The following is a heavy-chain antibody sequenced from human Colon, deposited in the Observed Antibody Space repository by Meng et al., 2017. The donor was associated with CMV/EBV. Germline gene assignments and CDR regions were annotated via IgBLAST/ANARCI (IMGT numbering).Heavy chain of an antibody. D-gene: IGHD3-10*01. CDR2: INTNTGNP. CDR1: EYTFNTHA. J-gene: IGHJ4*02. CDR3: AREGEDAYYNFDY. Sequence: QASEYTFNTHAMNWLRHAPGQGLEWIGCINTNTGNPTYAQGSTGRFLFPFDTSVSTSYLQISSLQAEDTAVYYCAREGEDAYYNFDYWGQGTLVTVSS. V-gene: IGHV7-4-1*02.